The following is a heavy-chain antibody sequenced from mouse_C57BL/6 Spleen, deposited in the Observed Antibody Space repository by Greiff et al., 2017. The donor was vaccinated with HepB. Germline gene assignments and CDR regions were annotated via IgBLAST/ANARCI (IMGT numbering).Heavy chain of an antibody. CDR2: IYPGDGDT. CDR1: GYAFSSSW. D-gene: IGHD4-1*01. Sequence: VQLQQSGPELVKPGASVKISCKASGYAFSSSWMNWVKQRPGKGLEWIGRIYPGDGDTNYNGKFKGKATLTADKSSSTADMQLSSLTSEDSAVYFCATGTGAMDYWGQGTSVTVSS. V-gene: IGHV1-82*01. CDR3: ATGTGAMDY. J-gene: IGHJ4*01.